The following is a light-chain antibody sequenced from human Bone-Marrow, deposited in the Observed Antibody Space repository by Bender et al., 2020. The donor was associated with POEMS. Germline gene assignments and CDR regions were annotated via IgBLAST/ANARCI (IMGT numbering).Light chain of an antibody. CDR3: VAWDASLNGWV. Sequence: QTTLTQPASVSGSPGQSITISCTGASSDIGYSDHVSWYQQRPGKAPELMIFDVSLRPSGVPDRFSGSKSGTSASLAITGLQSDDEAIYFCVAWDASLNGWVFGGGTKLTVL. V-gene: IGLV2-14*03. CDR1: SSDIGYSDH. CDR2: DVS. J-gene: IGLJ3*02.